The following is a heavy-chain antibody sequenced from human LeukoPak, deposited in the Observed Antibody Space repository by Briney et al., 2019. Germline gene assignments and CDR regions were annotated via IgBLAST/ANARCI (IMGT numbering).Heavy chain of an antibody. CDR1: GFTFGDYA. V-gene: IGHV3-49*03. CDR3: TREVGGAQIPFYYYYYMDV. CDR2: IRSKAYGGTT. Sequence: PGGSLRLSCTASGFTFGDYAMSWFRQAPGKGLEWVGFIRSKAYGGTTEYAASVKCRFTISRDDSKSIAYLQMNSLKTEDTAVYYCTREVGGAQIPFYYYYYMDVWGKGTTVTVSS. D-gene: IGHD3-16*01. J-gene: IGHJ6*03.